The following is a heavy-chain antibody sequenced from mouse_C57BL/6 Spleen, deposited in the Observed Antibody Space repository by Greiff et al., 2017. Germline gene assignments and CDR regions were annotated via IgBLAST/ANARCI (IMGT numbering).Heavy chain of an antibody. CDR2: INPNYGTT. D-gene: IGHD2-4*01. Sequence: VQLKESGPELVKPGASVKISCKASGYSFTDYTMNWVKQSNGKSLEWIGVINPNYGTTSYNQKFKGKATLTVDQSSSTAYMQLNSLTSEDSAVYYCARWGVYDYDENYAMDYWGQGTSVTVSS. J-gene: IGHJ4*01. CDR1: GYSFTDYT. V-gene: IGHV1-39*01. CDR3: ARWGVYDYDENYAMDY.